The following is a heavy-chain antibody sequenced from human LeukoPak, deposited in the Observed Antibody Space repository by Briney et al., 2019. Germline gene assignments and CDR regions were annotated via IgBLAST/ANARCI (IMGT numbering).Heavy chain of an antibody. Sequence: GRSLRLSCAASGFTFSSYAMHWVRQAPGKGLEWVAVISYDGSNKYYADSVKGRFTISRDNSKNTLYPQMNSLRAEDTAVYYCARDGGFCSGGFCYRLFDPWGQGTLVTVSS. CDR3: ARDGGFCSGGFCYRLFDP. V-gene: IGHV3-30*04. J-gene: IGHJ5*02. CDR1: GFTFSSYA. D-gene: IGHD2-15*01. CDR2: ISYDGSNK.